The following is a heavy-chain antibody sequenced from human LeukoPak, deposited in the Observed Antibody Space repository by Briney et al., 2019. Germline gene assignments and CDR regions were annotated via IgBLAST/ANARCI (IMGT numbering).Heavy chain of an antibody. J-gene: IGHJ6*03. V-gene: IGHV5-51*01. D-gene: IGHD2-8*01. Sequence: GESLKISCKGSGYSSTSYWIGWVRQMPGKGLEWMGIIYPGDSDTRYSPSFQGQVTISADKSISTAYLQWSSLKASDTAMYYCARNRRYCTNGACGYTPVGRYYYYMDVWGKGTTVTVSS. CDR2: IYPGDSDT. CDR3: ARNRRYCTNGACGYTPVGRYYYYMDV. CDR1: GYSSTSYW.